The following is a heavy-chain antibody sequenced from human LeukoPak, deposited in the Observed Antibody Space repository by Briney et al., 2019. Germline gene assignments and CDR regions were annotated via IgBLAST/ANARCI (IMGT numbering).Heavy chain of an antibody. Sequence: ASVKVSCKASGYTFTGYSMHWVRQAPGQGLEWLGQINPNSGGTNYAQNFQGRVTMTRDTSVSTAYMELSRLRSDDTAVYYCARMFGPDAGFDYWGQGTLVPVSS. J-gene: IGHJ4*02. V-gene: IGHV1-2*06. CDR2: INPNSGGT. CDR1: GYTFTGYS. CDR3: ARMFGPDAGFDY. D-gene: IGHD3-16*01.